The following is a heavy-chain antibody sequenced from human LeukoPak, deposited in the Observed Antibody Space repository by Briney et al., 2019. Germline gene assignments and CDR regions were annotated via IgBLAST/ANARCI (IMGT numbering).Heavy chain of an antibody. J-gene: IGHJ4*02. Sequence: SETLSLTCTVSGGSISSYYWSWIRQPPGKGLEWIGYIYYSGSTNYNPSLKSRVTISVDTSKNQFSLKLSSVTAADTAVYYCAAIVVVPAANTFDYWGQGTLVTVSS. CDR3: AAIVVVPAANTFDY. V-gene: IGHV4-59*01. CDR2: IYYSGST. D-gene: IGHD2-2*01. CDR1: GGSISSYY.